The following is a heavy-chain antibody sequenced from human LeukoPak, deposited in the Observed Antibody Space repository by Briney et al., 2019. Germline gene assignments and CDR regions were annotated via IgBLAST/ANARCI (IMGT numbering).Heavy chain of an antibody. J-gene: IGHJ4*02. V-gene: IGHV3-30*18. CDR1: GFTFSSYG. CDR2: ISYDGSNK. CDR3: AKVYGLWFGEFPFDY. Sequence: GGSLRLSCAASGFTFSSYGMHWVRQAPGKGLEWVAVISYDGSNKYYADSVKGRFTISRDNSKNTLYLQMNSLRAEDTAVYYCAKVYGLWFGEFPFDYWGQGTLVTVSS. D-gene: IGHD3-10*01.